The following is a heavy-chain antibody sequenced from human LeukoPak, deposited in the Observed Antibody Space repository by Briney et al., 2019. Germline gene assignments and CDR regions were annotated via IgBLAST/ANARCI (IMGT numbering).Heavy chain of an antibody. D-gene: IGHD1-7*01. CDR2: IYHSGTT. Sequence: SETLSLTCTVSVGSVSNYYWSWVRQPPGKGLVYIGYIYHSGTTNYNPSLKSRVTMSLDTSKNQFSPKLSSVTAADTALYYCATGSSYPPGELDYWGQGSLVTVSS. J-gene: IGHJ4*02. V-gene: IGHV4-59*02. CDR3: ATGSSYPPGELDY. CDR1: VGSVSNYY.